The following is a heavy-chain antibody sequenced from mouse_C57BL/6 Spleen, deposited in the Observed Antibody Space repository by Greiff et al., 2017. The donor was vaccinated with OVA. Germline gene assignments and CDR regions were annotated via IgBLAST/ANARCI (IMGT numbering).Heavy chain of an antibody. D-gene: IGHD1-1*01. CDR2: IYPGNSDT. CDR3: TRFDITTEGGFAY. V-gene: IGHV1-5*01. CDR1: GYTFTSYW. J-gene: IGHJ3*01. Sequence: EVQLQQSGTVLARPGASVKMSCKTSGYTFTSYWMHWVKQRPGQGLEWIGAIYPGNSDTSYNQKFKGKAKLTAVTSASTAYMELSSLTNEDSAVYYCTRFDITTEGGFAYWGQGTLVTVSA.